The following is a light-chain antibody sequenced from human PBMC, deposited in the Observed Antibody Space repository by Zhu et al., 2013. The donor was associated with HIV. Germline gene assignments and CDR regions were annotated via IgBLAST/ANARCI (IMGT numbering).Light chain of an antibody. V-gene: IGKV1-6*01. J-gene: IGKJ2*01. CDR1: QGIRND. CDR2: AAS. Sequence: AIQMTQSPSSLSASIGDRVTITCRASQGIRNDLAWYQQKPGKAPKILVFAASTLQNGVPPRFSGSGSGTDFTLTILNLQPEDFATYYCLQYDKYSNNFGQGTKLEIK. CDR3: LQYDKYSNN.